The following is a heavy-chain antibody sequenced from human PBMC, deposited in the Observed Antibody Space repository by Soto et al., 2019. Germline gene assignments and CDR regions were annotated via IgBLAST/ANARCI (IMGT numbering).Heavy chain of an antibody. Sequence: SVTLSFTCTVSGGSVSSGNYYWSWIRQPPWKGLEWIGYIYYSGSTSYTPTLKSRVTSSLDTSKNQISLKPSSVTAADTAVYYCARAHSYYYYYGMDVWGQGTTVTVSS. CDR2: IYYSGST. CDR1: GGSVSSGNYY. J-gene: IGHJ6*02. V-gene: IGHV4-61*01. CDR3: ARAHSYYYYYGMDV.